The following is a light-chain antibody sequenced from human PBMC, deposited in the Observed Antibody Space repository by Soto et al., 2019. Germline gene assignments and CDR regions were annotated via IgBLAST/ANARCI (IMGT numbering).Light chain of an antibody. CDR2: DVS. CDR3: CSYAGTYTPL. V-gene: IGLV2-11*01. Sequence: QSALTQPRSVSGSPGQSVTISCTGTSSDVGGYNFVSWYQHNPGKAPKLMIFDVSARPSGVPDRFSGSKSANTASLTISGLQVEDEADYYCCSYAGTYTPLFGGGTKLTVL. J-gene: IGLJ2*01. CDR1: SSDVGGYNF.